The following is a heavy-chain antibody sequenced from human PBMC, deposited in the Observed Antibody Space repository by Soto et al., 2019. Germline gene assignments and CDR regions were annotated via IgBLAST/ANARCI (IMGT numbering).Heavy chain of an antibody. CDR3: ARMRGLGEISPYLDY. Sequence: QVQLQESGPGLVKPSETLSLTCSISGGSISDYQWNCIRQPPGKGLEWIGYIYYSGRTNYNTSLKSRLTLSLGTSTGQFSLRLRSLTAADKAVYYCARMRGLGEISPYLDYWGQGALVTGYS. J-gene: IGHJ4*02. CDR1: GGSISDYQ. CDR2: IYYSGRT. D-gene: IGHD3-16*01. V-gene: IGHV4-59*01.